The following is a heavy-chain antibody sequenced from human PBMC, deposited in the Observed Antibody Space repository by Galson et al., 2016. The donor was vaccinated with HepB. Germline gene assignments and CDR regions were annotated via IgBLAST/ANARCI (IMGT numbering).Heavy chain of an antibody. V-gene: IGHV3-23*01. CDR1: GFTFSNYG. D-gene: IGHD1-26*01. CDR3: VQGSTAPAV. Sequence: SLRLSCAASGFTFSNYGMTWVRQAPGKGLEVVSSISRSRDSTDYADSVKGRFTISRDNSKHTLSLQMNSLTADDTAIYYCVQGSTAPAVWGKGTTVTVSS. CDR2: ISRSRDST. J-gene: IGHJ6*04.